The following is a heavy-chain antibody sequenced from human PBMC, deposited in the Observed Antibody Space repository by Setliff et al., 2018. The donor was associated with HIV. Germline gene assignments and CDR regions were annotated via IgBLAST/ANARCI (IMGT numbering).Heavy chain of an antibody. CDR2: IYYSGST. J-gene: IGHJ5*02. CDR3: ARDRRTIFGVVIGLWFDP. V-gene: IGHV4-39*07. CDR1: GGSISSSSYY. Sequence: SETLSLTCTVSGGSISSSSYYWGWIRQPPGKGLEWIGSIYYSGSTYYNPSLKSRVTISVDTSKNQFSLKLSSVTAADTAVYYCARDRRTIFGVVIGLWFDPWGQGTLVTVS. D-gene: IGHD3-3*01.